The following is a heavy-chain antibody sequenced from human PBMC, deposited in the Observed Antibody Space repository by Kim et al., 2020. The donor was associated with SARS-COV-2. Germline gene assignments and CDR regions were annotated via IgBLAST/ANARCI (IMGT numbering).Heavy chain of an antibody. CDR3: ARVYAEWFFAFDV. V-gene: IGHV3-66*01. Sequence: SVADSVKGRFAISRDKSKTTVFLQMNSLRAEDTAVYYCARVYAEWFFAFDVWGHGTQVAVSS. J-gene: IGHJ3*01. D-gene: IGHD3-3*01.